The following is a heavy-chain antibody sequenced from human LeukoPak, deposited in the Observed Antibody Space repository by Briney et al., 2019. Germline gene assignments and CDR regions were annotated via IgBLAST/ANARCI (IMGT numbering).Heavy chain of an antibody. Sequence: PGGSLRLSCAASGFTFSSYWMSWVRQAPGKGLEWVANIKQDGSEKYYVDSVKGRFTISRDNTKNSLYLQMNSLRAEHTAVYYCARDQMRGYSSSWYGAWTRYYDYWGQGTLVTVSS. CDR1: GFTFSSYW. D-gene: IGHD6-13*01. V-gene: IGHV3-7*01. CDR2: IKQDGSEK. J-gene: IGHJ4*02. CDR3: ARDQMRGYSSSWYGAWTRYYDY.